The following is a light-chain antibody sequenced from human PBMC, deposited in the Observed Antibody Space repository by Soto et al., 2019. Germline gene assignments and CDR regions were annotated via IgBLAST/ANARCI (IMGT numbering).Light chain of an antibody. J-gene: IGKJ1*01. CDR3: QQYNNWPSWT. V-gene: IGKV3-15*01. CDR2: DAS. CDR1: QSVSSN. Sequence: EIVMTQSPATLSVSPGERATLSCRASQSVSSNLAWYQQKPGQAPRLLIYDASTRATGIPARFSGSGSGTEFTLTISSLQSEDFAVYYCQQYNNWPSWTSGQGTKVDIK.